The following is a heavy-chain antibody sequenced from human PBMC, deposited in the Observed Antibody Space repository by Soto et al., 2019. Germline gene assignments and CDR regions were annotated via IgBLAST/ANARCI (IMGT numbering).Heavy chain of an antibody. J-gene: IGHJ6*02. D-gene: IGHD1-26*01. V-gene: IGHV4-31*11. CDR3: ARRANSPSLYYYTCIDV. CDR1: GGSINSGSYY. CDR2: IFYSGST. Sequence: PSETLSLTCAVSGGSINSGSYYWGWIRQHPGKGLEWIGYIFYSGSTSYNLSLKSRVTISIDTSKNHFSLKLSSVTAADTAVYYCARRANSPSLYYYTCIDVWGQGTKVTVYS.